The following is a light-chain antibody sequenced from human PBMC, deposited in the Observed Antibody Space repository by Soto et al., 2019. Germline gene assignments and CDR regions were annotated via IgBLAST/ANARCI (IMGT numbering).Light chain of an antibody. Sequence: QSVLTQPPSASGTPGQRVIISCSGSSSNFGGNTANWYQQFPGTAPKVLIYNNNQRPSGVPDRFSGSKSGTSASLAISGLRSEDEADYYCAAWDDRLSVAFGGGTKLTVL. CDR3: AAWDDRLSVA. J-gene: IGLJ2*01. CDR1: SSNFGGNT. CDR2: NNN. V-gene: IGLV1-44*01.